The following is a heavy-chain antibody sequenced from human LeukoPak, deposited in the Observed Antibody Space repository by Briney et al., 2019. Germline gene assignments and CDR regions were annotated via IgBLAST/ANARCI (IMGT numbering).Heavy chain of an antibody. D-gene: IGHD3-9*01. Sequence: PGRSLRLSCAASGFTFSSYGMHWVRQAPGKGLEWVAVIWYDGSHKYYADSVKGRFTISRDNSKNTLYLQMNTLRAEDTAVYYCARDQSSYDDILTGYLLYYAMDVWGQGTTVTASS. J-gene: IGHJ6*02. CDR1: GFTFSSYG. CDR2: IWYDGSHK. V-gene: IGHV3-33*01. CDR3: ARDQSSYDDILTGYLLYYAMDV.